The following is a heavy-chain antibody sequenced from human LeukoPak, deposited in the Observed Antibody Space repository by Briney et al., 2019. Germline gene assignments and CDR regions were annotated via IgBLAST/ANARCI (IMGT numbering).Heavy chain of an antibody. D-gene: IGHD1-26*01. CDR1: GFTFSTYA. Sequence: PGGSLRLSCVTSGFTFSTYAMSWVRQAPGKGLEWVSIISGSGERTYYAGSVKGRFTVSRDNSKNTLYLQMKSLRAEDTAVYYCVSQSYSGSDNYYFHYWGQGTLVAVSS. J-gene: IGHJ4*02. CDR2: ISGSGERT. V-gene: IGHV3-23*01. CDR3: VSQSYSGSDNYYFHY.